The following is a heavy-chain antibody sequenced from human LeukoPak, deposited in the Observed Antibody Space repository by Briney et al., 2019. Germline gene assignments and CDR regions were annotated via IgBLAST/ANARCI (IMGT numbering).Heavy chain of an antibody. J-gene: IGHJ6*03. Sequence: ASVKVSCKASGYTFTSYGISWVRQAPGQGLEWMGWISAYNGNTNYAQKLQGRVTMTTDTSTSTAYMELRSLRSDDTAVYYCAREYSSSGYYYYMDVWGKGTTVTASS. CDR2: ISAYNGNT. V-gene: IGHV1-18*01. CDR3: AREYSSSGYYYYMDV. D-gene: IGHD6-6*01. CDR1: GYTFTSYG.